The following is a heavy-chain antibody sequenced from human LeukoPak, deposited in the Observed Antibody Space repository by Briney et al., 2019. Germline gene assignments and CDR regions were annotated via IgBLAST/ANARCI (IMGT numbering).Heavy chain of an antibody. CDR2: IYPRGSAT. J-gene: IGHJ3*02. Sequence: GTSLRTSCKTSGSNSGDFLIGWGRQPREKGLEWRWIIYPRGSATRSGPSLHCQVTISVDKSISTAYLQWTRLKASDTAMYYCATHREPTKSTRKDAFDIWGQGTMVTVSA. D-gene: IGHD2/OR15-2a*01. V-gene: IGHV5-51*01. CDR1: GSNSGDFL. CDR3: ATHREPTKSTRKDAFDI.